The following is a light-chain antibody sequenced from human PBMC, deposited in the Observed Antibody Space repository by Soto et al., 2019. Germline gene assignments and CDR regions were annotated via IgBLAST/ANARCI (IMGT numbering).Light chain of an antibody. V-gene: IGLV2-14*03. CDR2: DVT. Sequence: QSVLTQPASVSGSPGQSITISCTGTSSDVGGFNYVSWYQQHPGKAPKLMIYDVTIRPSGVSYCFSGSKSGNTASLTISGLQAEDEADYYCNSYTSSSTYVFGTGTKVTVL. CDR3: NSYTSSSTYV. CDR1: SSDVGGFNY. J-gene: IGLJ1*01.